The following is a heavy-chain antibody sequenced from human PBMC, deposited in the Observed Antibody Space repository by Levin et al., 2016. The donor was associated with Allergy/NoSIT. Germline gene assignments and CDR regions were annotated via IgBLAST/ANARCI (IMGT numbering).Heavy chain of an antibody. V-gene: IGHV7-4-1*02. CDR3: ARTYGSGSFYEIPFDY. Sequence: ASVKVSCKASGYPFTTYGLHWVRRAPGQGLEWMGWINTNTGNPTYVQGFKGRLVFSLDTSVSTAYLQISSLKTEDTAEYYCARTYGSGSFYEIPFDYWGQGTLVTVSS. CDR2: INTNTGNP. J-gene: IGHJ4*02. CDR1: GYPFTTYG. D-gene: IGHD3-10*01.